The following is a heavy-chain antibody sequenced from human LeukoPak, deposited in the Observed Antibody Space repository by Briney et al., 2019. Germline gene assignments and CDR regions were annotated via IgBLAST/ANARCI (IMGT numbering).Heavy chain of an antibody. CDR3: ARSSDSSGYYGGGIIDY. CDR2: IYTNENT. CDR1: GGSIRIYY. V-gene: IGHV4-4*07. D-gene: IGHD6-19*01. Sequence: PSETLSLTCTVSGGSIRIYYWNWIRQPAGKGLEWIGRIYTNENTFFNPSLKSRVTMSVDTSKNQFSLQLTSVTAADAAVYYCARSSDSSGYYGGGIIDYWGQGTLVTVSS. J-gene: IGHJ4*02.